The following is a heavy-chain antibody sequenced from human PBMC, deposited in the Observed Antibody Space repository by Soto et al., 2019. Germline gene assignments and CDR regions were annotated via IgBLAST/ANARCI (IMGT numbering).Heavy chain of an antibody. CDR1: GFTFSSYA. CDR3: AKSGGEAYIVVVVAATLYYFDY. CDR2: ISGSGGST. Sequence: GGSLRLSCAASGFTFSSYAMSWVRQAPGKGLEWVSAISGSGGSTYYADSVKGRFTISRDNSKNTLYLQMNSLRAEDTAVYYCAKSGGEAYIVVVVAATLYYFDYWGQGTLVTVSS. J-gene: IGHJ4*02. V-gene: IGHV3-23*01. D-gene: IGHD2-15*01.